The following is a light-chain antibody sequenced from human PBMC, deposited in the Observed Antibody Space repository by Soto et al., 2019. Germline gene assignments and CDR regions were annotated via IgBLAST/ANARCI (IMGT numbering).Light chain of an antibody. J-gene: IGKJ1*01. CDR2: GAS. V-gene: IGKV3-15*01. CDR1: QSVSSN. Sequence: EIVMTQSPATLSVSPGERATLSCRASQSVSSNLAWYQQKPGQAPRLLIYGASTRATGIPARFSGSETGTAGTLTISSLQSEDFAVYECEQYNNWPPGTFGQGTRVEGK. CDR3: EQYNNWPPGT.